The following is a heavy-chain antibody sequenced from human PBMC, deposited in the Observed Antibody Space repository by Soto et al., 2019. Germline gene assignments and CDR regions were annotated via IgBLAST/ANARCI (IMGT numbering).Heavy chain of an antibody. V-gene: IGHV1-46*01. J-gene: IGHJ3*02. CDR2: INPGSGRP. Sequence: VASVKVSCKASGYTFTSYFIHWVRQAPGQGLEWMGLINPGSGRPNYAQKLQDRVIMTRDTSTTTVYMELSSVISEDTAIYYCARENMGDSSAVPDIWG. CDR3: ARENMGDSSAVPDI. D-gene: IGHD3-22*01. CDR1: GYTFTSYF.